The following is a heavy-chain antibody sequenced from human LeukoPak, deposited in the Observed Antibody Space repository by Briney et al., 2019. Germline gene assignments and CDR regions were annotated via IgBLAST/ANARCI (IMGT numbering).Heavy chain of an antibody. J-gene: IGHJ6*03. CDR2: ITDSGGST. D-gene: IGHD3-10*01. CDR1: GFTFDDYA. V-gene: IGHV3-23*01. CDR3: AKRGSHYYMDV. Sequence: GGSLRLSCAASGFTFDDYAMHWVRQAPGKGLEWVSSITDSGGSTYYADSVKGRFTISRGNSKNTLYLQMSSLRAEDTAVYYCAKRGSHYYMDVWGKGITVTVSS.